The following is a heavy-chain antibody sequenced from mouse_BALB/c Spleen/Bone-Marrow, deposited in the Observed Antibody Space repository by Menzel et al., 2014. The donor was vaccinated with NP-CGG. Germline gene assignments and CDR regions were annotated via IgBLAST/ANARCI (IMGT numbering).Heavy chain of an antibody. D-gene: IGHD1-3*01. Sequence: VQLQQSGAELVEPGASVKLSCTASGFNIKDSYIHWVKRRPEQGLEWIGRIDPANGNTNYDPKFQGKATITADTSSNTAYLHLNSLTSEDTAVYYCARSPGKVNYWGQGTLVTVSA. CDR3: ARSPGKVNY. CDR2: IDPANGNT. J-gene: IGHJ3*01. V-gene: IGHV14-3*02. CDR1: GFNIKDSY.